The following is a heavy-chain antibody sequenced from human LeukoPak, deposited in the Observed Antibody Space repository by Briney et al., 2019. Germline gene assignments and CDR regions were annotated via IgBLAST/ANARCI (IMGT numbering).Heavy chain of an antibody. CDR3: AKVGGYCSGGSCYSGWFDP. V-gene: IGHV3-21*04. CDR2: ISSSSSYI. D-gene: IGHD2-15*01. Sequence: GGSLRLSCAASGFTFSSYSMNWVRQAPGKGLEWVSSISSSSSYIYYADSVKGRFTISRDNSKNTLYLQMNSLRAEDTAVYYCAKVGGYCSGGSCYSGWFDPWGQGTLVTVSS. J-gene: IGHJ5*02. CDR1: GFTFSSYS.